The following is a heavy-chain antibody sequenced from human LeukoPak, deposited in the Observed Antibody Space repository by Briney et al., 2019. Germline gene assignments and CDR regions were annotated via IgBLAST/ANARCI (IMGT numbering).Heavy chain of an antibody. CDR1: GVTFSIYA. D-gene: IGHD2-2*01. Sequence: GSSVKVSCKASGVTFSIYAISRVRQAPGQGPEWMGGIIPIFGTANYAQKFQGRVTITADESTSTAYMELSSLRSEDTAVYYCAMAGVVPADYNWFDPWGQGTLVTVSS. CDR3: AMAGVVPADYNWFDP. CDR2: IIPIFGTA. V-gene: IGHV1-69*01. J-gene: IGHJ5*02.